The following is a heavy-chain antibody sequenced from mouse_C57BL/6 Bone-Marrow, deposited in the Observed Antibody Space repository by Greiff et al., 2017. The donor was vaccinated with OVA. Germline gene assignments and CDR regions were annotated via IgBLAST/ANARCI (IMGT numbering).Heavy chain of an antibody. CDR3: ARGEIYYDYDDAMDY. D-gene: IGHD2-4*01. CDR2: IYPGNGDT. V-gene: IGHV1-12*01. Sequence: LQQSGAELVRPGASVKMSCKASGYTFTSYNMPWVKQTPRQGLEWIGAIYPGNGDTSYHQKFKGKATLTVDKSSSTAYMQLSSLTSEDSAVYFCARGEIYYDYDDAMDYWGQGTSVTVSS. CDR1: GYTFTSYN. J-gene: IGHJ4*01.